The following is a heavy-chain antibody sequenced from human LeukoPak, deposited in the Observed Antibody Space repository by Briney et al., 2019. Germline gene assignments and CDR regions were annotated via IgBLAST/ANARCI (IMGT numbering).Heavy chain of an antibody. V-gene: IGHV3-21*04. Sequence: PGGSLRLSCAASGFIFSSSAMNWVRQAPGKGLEWVSSINNDGSYIYYAGSVKGRFTISRDDSKNTLYLQMNSLRAEDTAVYYCARWYCTGTSCYYDYWGQGTLVTVSS. D-gene: IGHD2-2*01. J-gene: IGHJ4*02. CDR3: ARWYCTGTSCYYDY. CDR2: INNDGSYI. CDR1: GFIFSSSA.